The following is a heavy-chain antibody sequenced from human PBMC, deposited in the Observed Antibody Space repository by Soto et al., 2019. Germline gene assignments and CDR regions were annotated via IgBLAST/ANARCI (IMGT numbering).Heavy chain of an antibody. D-gene: IGHD1-26*01. J-gene: IGHJ3*02. CDR3: AQLLGGSYAFEI. CDR1: GYIFTSYG. Sequence: GASVKVSCKASGYIFTSYGISWVRQAPGQGLEWMGWISSYNGDTNYAQKFQGRFTVSRDNSKNTLHLQMNSLRPEDTAIYYCAQLLGGSYAFEIWGQGTLVTVSS. V-gene: IGHV1-18*01. CDR2: ISSYNGDT.